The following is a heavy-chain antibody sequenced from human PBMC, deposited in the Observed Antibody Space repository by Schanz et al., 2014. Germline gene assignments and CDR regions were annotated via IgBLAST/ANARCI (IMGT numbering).Heavy chain of an antibody. J-gene: IGHJ4*02. D-gene: IGHD1-26*01. Sequence: QVQLVQSEAAVKKPGASVKVSCKASGYFFSSYVISWVRQAPGQGLEWMGWISAYNGNTKYAQKFQGRVTMTTDTSTSTVYMELRSLTSDDSAVYYCARDRDQWDGNYLDYWGQGTLVTVSS. CDR1: GYFFSSYV. V-gene: IGHV1-18*01. CDR2: ISAYNGNT. CDR3: ARDRDQWDGNYLDY.